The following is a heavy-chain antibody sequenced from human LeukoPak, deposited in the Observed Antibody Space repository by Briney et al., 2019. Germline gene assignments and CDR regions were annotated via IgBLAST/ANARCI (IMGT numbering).Heavy chain of an antibody. CDR3: ARDRLRFGIYDY. CDR2: INPNSGGT. V-gene: IGHV1-2*02. Sequence: ASVKVSCKASGYTFTGYYMHWVRQAPGQGLEWMGWINPNSGGTNYAQKLQGRVTMTRDTSINTAYMELSRLRSDDTAVYYCARDRLRFGIYDYWGQGTLVTVSS. D-gene: IGHD3-10*01. CDR1: GYTFTGYY. J-gene: IGHJ4*02.